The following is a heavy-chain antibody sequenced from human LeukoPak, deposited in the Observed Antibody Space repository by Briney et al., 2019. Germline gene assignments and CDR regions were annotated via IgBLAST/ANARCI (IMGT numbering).Heavy chain of an antibody. CDR2: IYPGESDT. V-gene: IGHV5-51*01. CDR3: ARRRYYDSSGSYGMDV. Sequence: GASLQISCKGSGYSFTSYWIGWGRQLPGKGLEWMGIIYPGESDTRYSPSFQGQVTISADKSISTAYLQWSSLKASDTAMYYCARRRYYDSSGSYGMDVWGQGTTVTVSS. D-gene: IGHD3-22*01. J-gene: IGHJ6*02. CDR1: GYSFTSYW.